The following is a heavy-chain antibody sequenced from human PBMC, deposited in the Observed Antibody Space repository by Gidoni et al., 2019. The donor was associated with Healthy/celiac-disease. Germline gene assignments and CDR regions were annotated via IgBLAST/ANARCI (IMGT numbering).Heavy chain of an antibody. J-gene: IGHJ3*02. D-gene: IGHD4-4*01. Sequence: EVQLVESGGGLVQPGGSLRLSCAASGFTFSSYEMNWVRQAPGKGLEWVSYISSSGSTIYYADSVKGRFTISRDNAKNSLYLQMNSLRAEDTAVYYCASPGGGLQVDAFDIWGQGTMVTVSS. CDR2: ISSSGSTI. CDR3: ASPGGGLQVDAFDI. CDR1: GFTFSSYE. V-gene: IGHV3-48*03.